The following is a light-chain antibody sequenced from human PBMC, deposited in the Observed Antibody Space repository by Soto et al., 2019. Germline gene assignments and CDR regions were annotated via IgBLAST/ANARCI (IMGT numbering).Light chain of an antibody. CDR1: QNLDTW. CDR3: QQYNSWQLS. Sequence: DIQMTQSPSTLSASVGDRVTITCRASQNLDTWLAWYQQKPGKAPKVLIYDASNLESGVPSRFSGSGSGTEFTLTIISLQPDDSTTYYCQQYNSWQLSFGGGTKVEIK. J-gene: IGKJ4*01. V-gene: IGKV1-5*01. CDR2: DAS.